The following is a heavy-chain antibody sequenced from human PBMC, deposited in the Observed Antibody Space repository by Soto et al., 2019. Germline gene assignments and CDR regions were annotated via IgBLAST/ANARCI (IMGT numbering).Heavy chain of an antibody. V-gene: IGHV1-69*13. Sequence: SVKVSCKASGGTFSSYAISWVRQAPGQGLEWMGGIIPIFGTANYAQKFQGRVTITADESTSTAYMELSSLRSEDTAVYYCARGTIVVVPAAISSFFHYGMDVWGQGTTVTVSS. CDR1: GGTFSSYA. D-gene: IGHD2-2*02. J-gene: IGHJ6*02. CDR3: ARGTIVVVPAAISSFFHYGMDV. CDR2: IIPIFGTA.